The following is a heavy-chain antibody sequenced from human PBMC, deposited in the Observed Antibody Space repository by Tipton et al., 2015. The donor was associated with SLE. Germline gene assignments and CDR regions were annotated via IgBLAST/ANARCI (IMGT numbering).Heavy chain of an antibody. J-gene: IGHJ4*02. V-gene: IGHV4-59*01. CDR2: IYYSGST. D-gene: IGHD3-22*01. CDR3: ARDSWLGGRGYFDF. CDR1: GGSISSYY. Sequence: TLSLTCTVSGGSISSYYWSWIRQPPGKGLEWIGYIYYSGSTNYNPSLKSRVTISVDTSKNQFSLKLSSVTAADTAVYYCARDSWLGGRGYFDFWGQGTLVTVSS.